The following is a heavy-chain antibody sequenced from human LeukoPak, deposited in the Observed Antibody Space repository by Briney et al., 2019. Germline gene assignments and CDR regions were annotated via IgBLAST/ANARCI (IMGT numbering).Heavy chain of an antibody. J-gene: IGHJ4*02. CDR1: GFNFSNYW. D-gene: IGHD5-12*01. CDR3: AKIPSATENFDY. CDR2: INSDGSTT. Sequence: GGSLRLSCAASGFNFSNYWMHWVRQAPGKGLIWVSRINSDGSTTTYADSVKGRFTISRDNAKNTLYLQMDSLRAEDTAIYYCAKIPSATENFDYWGQGTLVMVSS. V-gene: IGHV3-74*01.